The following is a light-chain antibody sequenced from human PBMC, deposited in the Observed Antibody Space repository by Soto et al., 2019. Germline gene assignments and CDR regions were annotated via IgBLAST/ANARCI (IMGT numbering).Light chain of an antibody. CDR1: HSITNS. CDR3: QQYLNWPWT. CDR2: GAS. Sequence: EIVMTQSPPTLSVSPGEGVTLSCKASHSITNSLAWYQHKPGQSPKLLINGASIRATGFPARFSGSGSGEDFTLTISSVQSEDFAVYYCQQYLNWPWTFGQGTRVEIK. J-gene: IGKJ1*01. V-gene: IGKV3-15*01.